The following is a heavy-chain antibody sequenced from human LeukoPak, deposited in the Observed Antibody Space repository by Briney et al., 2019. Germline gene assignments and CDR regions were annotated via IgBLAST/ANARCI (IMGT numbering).Heavy chain of an antibody. J-gene: IGHJ4*02. CDR2: VGIAADT. CDR1: GFTFSDHA. Sequence: GGSLRLSCAASGFTFSDHAMHWVRQAPGKGLEWVSAVGIAADTFYPGSVKGRFTISRENAKNSLYLQMNSLRVEDTAVYYCVKEDHYGDYVQIDHWGQGTLVTVSS. CDR3: VKEDHYGDYVQIDH. D-gene: IGHD4-17*01. V-gene: IGHV3-13*01.